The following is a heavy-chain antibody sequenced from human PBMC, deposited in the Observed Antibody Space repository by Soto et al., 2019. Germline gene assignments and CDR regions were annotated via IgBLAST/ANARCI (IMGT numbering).Heavy chain of an antibody. CDR3: ASYYYDSSGYYYVPGVY. J-gene: IGHJ4*02. Sequence: SETLSLTCTVSGGSISSSSYYWGWILQPPGKGLEWIGSIYYSGSTYYNPSLKSRVTISVDTSKNQFSLKLSSVTAADTAVYYCASYYYDSSGYYYVPGVYWGQGTLVTVS. V-gene: IGHV4-39*01. CDR2: IYYSGST. CDR1: GGSISSSSYY. D-gene: IGHD3-22*01.